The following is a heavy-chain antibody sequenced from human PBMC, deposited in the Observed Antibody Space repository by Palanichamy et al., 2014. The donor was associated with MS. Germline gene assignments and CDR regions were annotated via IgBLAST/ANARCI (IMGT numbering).Heavy chain of an antibody. CDR3: ASLGIGGYTFDY. D-gene: IGHD5-12*01. CDR1: GGTFSSYA. Sequence: QLVAGLGREVKKPGSSVKVSCKASGGTFSSYAISWVRQAPGQGLEWMGGIIPIFGTANYAQKFQGRVTITADESTSTAYMELSSLRSEDTAVYYCASLGIGGYTFDYWGQGTLVTVSS. J-gene: IGHJ4*02. CDR2: IIPIFGTA. V-gene: IGHV1-69*01.